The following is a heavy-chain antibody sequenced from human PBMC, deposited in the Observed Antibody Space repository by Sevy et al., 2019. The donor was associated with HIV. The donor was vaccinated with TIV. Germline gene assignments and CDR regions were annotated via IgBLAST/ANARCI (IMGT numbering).Heavy chain of an antibody. V-gene: IGHV3-30*03. D-gene: IGHD1-1*01. CDR1: GFTFSDYD. J-gene: IGHJ6*02. CDR2: ISDRGHIT. Sequence: GGSLRLSCEASGFTFSDYDMHWVRQAPGKGLEWLSFISDRGHITFYGDSVSGRSTISRDKVKNTLYLQVISLKTENAAVYYCVAEHPSGGPGNYHYGLDLWGQGTTVTVSS. CDR3: VAEHPSGGPGNYHYGLDL.